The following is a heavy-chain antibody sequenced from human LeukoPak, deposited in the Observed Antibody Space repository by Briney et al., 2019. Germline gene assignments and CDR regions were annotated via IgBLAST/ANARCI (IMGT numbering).Heavy chain of an antibody. J-gene: IGHJ5*02. CDR3: AREKGTITMVRGNWFDP. CDR1: GGSISSGGYS. CDR2: IYHSGST. Sequence: SQTLSLTCAVSGGSISSGGYSWSWIRQPPGKGLEWIGYIYHSGSTYYNPSLKGRVTISVDRSKNQFSLKLSSVTAADTAVYYCAREKGTITMVRGNWFDPWGQGTLVTVSS. D-gene: IGHD3-10*01. V-gene: IGHV4-30-2*01.